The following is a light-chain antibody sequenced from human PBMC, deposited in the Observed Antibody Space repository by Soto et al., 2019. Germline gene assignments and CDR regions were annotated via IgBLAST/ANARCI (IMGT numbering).Light chain of an antibody. V-gene: IGKV3-20*01. Sequence: EIELTQSPGTLSLSPGKRATLSCRASQSVSSRYLAWYQQKPGQAPRLLIYGASSRATGIPDRFSGSGSETDFTLTISALQSGDSAVYVCQQYNNWPSSFGQGTRLEIK. J-gene: IGKJ5*01. CDR1: QSVSSRY. CDR3: QQYNNWPSS. CDR2: GAS.